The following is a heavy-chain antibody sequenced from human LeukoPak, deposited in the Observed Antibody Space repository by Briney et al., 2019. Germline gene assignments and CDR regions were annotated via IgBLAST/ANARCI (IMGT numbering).Heavy chain of an antibody. D-gene: IGHD4-23*01. V-gene: IGHV3-49*04. CDR2: IRSQAYGGTT. Sequence: GGSLRLSCTTSGFTFGDYGMTWVRQAPGKGLEGVGFIRSQAYGGTTQYAASVKGRFTISRDDSKSIAYLQMNSLKTEDTAVYYCTRGMATVVTPYFWGQGTLVTVSS. CDR3: TRGMATVVTPYF. J-gene: IGHJ4*02. CDR1: GFTFGDYG.